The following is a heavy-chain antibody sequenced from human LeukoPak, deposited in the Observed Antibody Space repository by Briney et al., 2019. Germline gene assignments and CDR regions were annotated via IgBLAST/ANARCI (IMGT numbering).Heavy chain of an antibody. CDR1: GGSISSYY. D-gene: IGHD3-22*01. V-gene: IGHV4-59*01. J-gene: IGHJ6*03. Sequence: SETLSLTCTVSGGSISSYYWSWIRQPPGKGLEWIGYIYYSGSTKYNPSLKSRVTISVDTSKNQFSLKLSSVTAADTAVYYCARDSNYYDSSGYYSPYYYYYYMDVWGKGTTVTVSS. CDR2: IYYSGST. CDR3: ARDSNYYDSSGYYSPYYYYYYMDV.